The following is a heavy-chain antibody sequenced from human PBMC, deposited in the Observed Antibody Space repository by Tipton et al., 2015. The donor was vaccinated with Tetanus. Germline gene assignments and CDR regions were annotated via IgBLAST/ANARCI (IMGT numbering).Heavy chain of an antibody. CDR3: ARGGIAAAGGGLDY. J-gene: IGHJ4*02. CDR1: GGSISSYY. D-gene: IGHD6-13*01. Sequence: TLSLTCTASGGSISSYYWSWIRQPPGKGLEWIGYIYYSGSTNYNPSLKSRVTISVDTSKNQFSLKLSSVTAADTAVYYCARGGIAAAGGGLDYWGQGTLVTVSS. CDR2: IYYSGST. V-gene: IGHV4-59*01.